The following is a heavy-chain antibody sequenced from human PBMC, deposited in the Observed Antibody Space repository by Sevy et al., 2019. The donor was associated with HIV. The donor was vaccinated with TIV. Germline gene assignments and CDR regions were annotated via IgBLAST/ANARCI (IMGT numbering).Heavy chain of an antibody. J-gene: IGHJ6*03. CDR3: ARDQAIVVVPAARNPNYYYYYMDV. D-gene: IGHD2-2*01. V-gene: IGHV3-48*01. CDR1: GFTFSSYS. CDR2: ISSSSSTI. Sequence: GGSLRLSCAASGFTFSSYSMSWVRQAPGKGLEWVSYISSSSSTIYYADSVKGRFTISRDNAKNSLYLQMNSQRAEDTAVYYCARDQAIVVVPAARNPNYYYYYMDVWGKGTTVTVSS.